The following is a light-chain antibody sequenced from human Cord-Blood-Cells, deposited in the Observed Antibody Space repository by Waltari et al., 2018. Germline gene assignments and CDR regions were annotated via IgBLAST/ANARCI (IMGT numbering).Light chain of an antibody. V-gene: IGKV1-5*01. CDR2: DAY. CDR3: QQYNSYSWT. CDR1: QSISSW. Sequence: DIQMTQSPSTLTASVGDRVTITCRASQSISSWLAWYQQKPGKAPKLLIYDAYSLERGVPSRFSGSGSGTEFTLTIISLQPDEFATYYCQQYNSYSWTFGQGTKVEIK. J-gene: IGKJ1*01.